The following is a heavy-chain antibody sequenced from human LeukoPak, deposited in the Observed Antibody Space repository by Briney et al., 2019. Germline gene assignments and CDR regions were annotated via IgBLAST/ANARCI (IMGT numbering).Heavy chain of an antibody. CDR1: GFTFSDYY. Sequence: GGSLRLSCAASGFTFSDYYMSWIRQAPGKGLEWVSGISWNSGSIGYADPVKGRFTISRDNAKNSLYLQMNSLRAEDTAVYYCARSSSPYYYYYYMDVWGKGTTVTVSS. D-gene: IGHD6-6*01. CDR2: ISWNSGSI. J-gene: IGHJ6*03. V-gene: IGHV3-11*04. CDR3: ARSSSPYYYYYYMDV.